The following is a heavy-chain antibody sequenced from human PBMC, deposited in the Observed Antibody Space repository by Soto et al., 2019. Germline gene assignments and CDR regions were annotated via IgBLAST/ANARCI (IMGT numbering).Heavy chain of an antibody. CDR3: VRGPQDY. V-gene: IGHV1-3*01. J-gene: IGHJ4*02. Sequence: ASVKVSCKASGYTFTSFAIHWVRQAPGQRLEWMGWINADNGNTKYSQKFQGRVTITRDTSASTAYMELSSLTSEDTAVFYCVRGPQDYWGQGTLVTVSS. CDR2: INADNGNT. CDR1: GYTFTSFA.